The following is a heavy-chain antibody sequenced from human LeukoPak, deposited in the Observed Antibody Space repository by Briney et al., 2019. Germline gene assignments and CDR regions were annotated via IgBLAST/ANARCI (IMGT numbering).Heavy chain of an antibody. D-gene: IGHD6-19*01. J-gene: IGHJ4*02. V-gene: IGHV3-9*01. CDR1: GFTFDDYA. Sequence: GGSLRLSCAASGFTFDDYAMHWVRQAPGKGLEWVSGISWNSGSIGYADSVKGRFTISRDNAKNSLYLQMNSLRAEDTALYYCARTAVAGLLPYYFDYWGQGTLVAVSS. CDR3: ARTAVAGLLPYYFDY. CDR2: ISWNSGSI.